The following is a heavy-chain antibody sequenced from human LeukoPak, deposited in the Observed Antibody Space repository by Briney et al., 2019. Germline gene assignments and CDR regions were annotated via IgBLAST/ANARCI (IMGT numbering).Heavy chain of an antibody. CDR1: GVTFSSYG. V-gene: IGHV3-30*18. J-gene: IGHJ6*02. D-gene: IGHD5-18*01. Sequence: SGGSLRLSCAASGVTFSSYGMHWVRQAPGKGLEWVAVISYDGSNKYYADSVKGRFTISRDNSKNTLYLQMNSLRAEDTAVYYCAKMDTAMAQADYYYYGMDVWGQGTTVTVSS. CDR2: ISYDGSNK. CDR3: AKMDTAMAQADYYYYGMDV.